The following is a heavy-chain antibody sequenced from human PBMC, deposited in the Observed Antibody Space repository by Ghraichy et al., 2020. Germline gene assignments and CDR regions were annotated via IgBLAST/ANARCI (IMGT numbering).Heavy chain of an antibody. CDR3: ARIAVSGTWFYDY. CDR1: GFGFRTSG. D-gene: IGHD6-19*01. Sequence: SCAASGFGFRTSGMSWVRQAPGKGLEWVSSISSGGDYIYYADSVKGRFSISRDNANNSLYLQLNSLRAEDTALYYCARIAVSGTWFYDYWGQGTLVSVSS. V-gene: IGHV3-21*01. CDR2: ISSGGDYI. J-gene: IGHJ4*02.